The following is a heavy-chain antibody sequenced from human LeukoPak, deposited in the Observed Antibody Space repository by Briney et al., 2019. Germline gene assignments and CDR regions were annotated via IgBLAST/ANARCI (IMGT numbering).Heavy chain of an antibody. CDR1: GDSVSSGNYH. D-gene: IGHD2-21*01. Sequence: KSSETLFLTCSVSGDSVSSGNYHWSWIRQAPGKGLEWIGQSGHTNYNPSLKSRVIISKDTSKNQFSLTLNTATGADTAMYYCVTYYVYGGGRGHWGPGTLVIVFS. V-gene: IGHV4-61*01. CDR3: VTYYVYGGGRGH. J-gene: IGHJ4*02. CDR2: QSGHT.